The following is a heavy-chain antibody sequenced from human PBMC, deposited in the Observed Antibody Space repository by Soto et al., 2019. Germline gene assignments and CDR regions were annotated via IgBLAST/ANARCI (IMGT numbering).Heavy chain of an antibody. V-gene: IGHV3-23*01. J-gene: IGHJ4*02. CDR3: ARATGYSSSWYYFDY. Sequence: PGGSLRLSCAASGFTFSSYAMSWVRQAPGKGLEWVSAISGSGGSTYYADSVKGRFTISRDNSKNSLYLQMNSLRAEDTAVYYCARATGYSSSWYYFDYWGQGTLVTVSS. D-gene: IGHD6-13*01. CDR2: ISGSGGST. CDR1: GFTFSSYA.